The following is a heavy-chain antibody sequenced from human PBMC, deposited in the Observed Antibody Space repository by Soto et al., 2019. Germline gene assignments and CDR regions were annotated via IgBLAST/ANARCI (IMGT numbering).Heavy chain of an antibody. Sequence: PSETLSLTCTVSGGSISSGDYNRSWIRQPPGKGLEWIGYIYYSGNTYYNPSLKRRVIISLDTSKNQFSLRLSSVTAADTAVYYCARGDYYDHSGYSNFDYWGLGPLVTVSS. CDR3: ARGDYYDHSGYSNFDY. J-gene: IGHJ4*02. D-gene: IGHD3-22*01. CDR2: IYYSGNT. V-gene: IGHV4-30-4*01. CDR1: GGSISSGDYN.